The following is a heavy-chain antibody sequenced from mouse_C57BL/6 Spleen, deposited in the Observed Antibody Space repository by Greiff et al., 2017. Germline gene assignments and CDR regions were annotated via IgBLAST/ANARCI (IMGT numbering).Heavy chain of an antibody. V-gene: IGHV5-12*01. CDR3: ASEIYYYGSSSHV. J-gene: IGHJ1*03. CDR2: ISNGGGST. D-gene: IGHD1-1*01. CDR1: GFTFSDYY. Sequence: EVMLVESGGGLVQPGGSLKLSCAASGFTFSDYYMYWVRQTPEKRLEWVAYISNGGGSTYYPDTVKGRVTISRDNAKNTLYLHMSRLKSEDTAMYYCASEIYYYGSSSHVWGTGTTVTVSS.